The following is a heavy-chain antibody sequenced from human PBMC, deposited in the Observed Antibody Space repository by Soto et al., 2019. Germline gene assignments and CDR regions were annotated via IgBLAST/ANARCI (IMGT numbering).Heavy chain of an antibody. V-gene: IGHV1-69*13. CDR3: ARDSAEQLDHYGMDV. D-gene: IGHD6-6*01. CDR1: GYTFTSYA. Sequence: SLKVSCKASGYTFTSYAISWVRQAPGQGLEWMGGIIPIFGTANYAQKFQGRVTITADESTSTAYMELSSLRSEDTAVYYCARDSAEQLDHYGMDVWGQGTTVTVSS. J-gene: IGHJ6*02. CDR2: IIPIFGTA.